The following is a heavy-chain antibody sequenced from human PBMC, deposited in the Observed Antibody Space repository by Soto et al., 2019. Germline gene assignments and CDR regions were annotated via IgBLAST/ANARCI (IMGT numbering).Heavy chain of an antibody. V-gene: IGHV1-46*01. CDR2: INPSGGST. CDR3: ARRGYCSGGSCYSSGFDY. Sequence: ASVKVSCKASGYTFTSYYMHWVRQAPGQGLEWMGIINPSGGSTSYAQKFQGRVTMTRDASTSTVYMELSSLRSEDTAVYYCARRGYCSGGSCYSSGFDYWGQGTLVTVSS. D-gene: IGHD2-15*01. CDR1: GYTFTSYY. J-gene: IGHJ4*02.